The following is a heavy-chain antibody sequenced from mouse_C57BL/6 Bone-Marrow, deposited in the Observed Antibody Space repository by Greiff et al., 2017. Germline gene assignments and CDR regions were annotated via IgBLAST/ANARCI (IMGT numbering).Heavy chain of an antibody. CDR1: GYTFTSYW. CDR2: IDPSDSYT. CDR3: ARGVPFDY. V-gene: IGHV1-59*01. J-gene: IGHJ2*01. Sequence: QVQLQQPGAELVRPGTSVKLSCKASGYTFTSYWMHWVKPRPGQGLAWIGVIDPSDSYTNYNQKFKGKATLTVDTSSSTAYMQLSSLTSEDSAVYYCARGVPFDYWGQGTTLTVSS.